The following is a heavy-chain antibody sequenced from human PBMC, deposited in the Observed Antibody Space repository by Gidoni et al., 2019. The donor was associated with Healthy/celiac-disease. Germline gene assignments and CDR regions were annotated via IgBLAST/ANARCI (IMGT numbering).Heavy chain of an antibody. Sequence: QVQLHESGPGLVQPSATLSLTCAVPGCSISSGSYWGWIRQHPGKGLEWIGSIYHSGSTYYNPALKSRVTISVDTSKNQFSLKLSSVTAADTAVYYCARGGVQLERRVYYYYGMDVWGQGTTVTVSS. D-gene: IGHD1-1*01. V-gene: IGHV4-38-2*01. CDR1: GCSISSGSY. CDR2: IYHSGST. J-gene: IGHJ6*02. CDR3: ARGGVQLERRVYYYYGMDV.